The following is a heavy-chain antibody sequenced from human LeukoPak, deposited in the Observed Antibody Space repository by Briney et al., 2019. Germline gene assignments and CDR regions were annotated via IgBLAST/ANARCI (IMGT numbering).Heavy chain of an antibody. D-gene: IGHD1-26*01. CDR3: VRDLGGRSGH. V-gene: IGHV3-74*01. CDR1: GFTFSSNW. CDR2: INEDGTTT. Sequence: GGSLRLSCAASGFTFSSNWMHWVRQAPGKGLVWVSRINEDGTTTSYADSVKGRSTIFRDNAKNTLYLQMNSLRAEDTAVYYCVRDLGGRSGHWGQGTLVTVSS. J-gene: IGHJ4*02.